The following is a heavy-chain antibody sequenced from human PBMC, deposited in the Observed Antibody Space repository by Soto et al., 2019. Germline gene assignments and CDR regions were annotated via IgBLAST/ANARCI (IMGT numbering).Heavy chain of an antibody. D-gene: IGHD6-13*01. V-gene: IGHV3-30-3*01. J-gene: IGHJ6*02. Sequence: PGGALRLSCAVSGFTFSSYAMHWVRQAPGKGLEWVAVISYDGSNKYYADSVKGRFTISRDNSKNTLYLQMNSLRAEDTAVYYCARDHSSRYISTMDVWGQGTKVTVSS. CDR2: ISYDGSNK. CDR3: ARDHSSRYISTMDV. CDR1: GFTFSSYA.